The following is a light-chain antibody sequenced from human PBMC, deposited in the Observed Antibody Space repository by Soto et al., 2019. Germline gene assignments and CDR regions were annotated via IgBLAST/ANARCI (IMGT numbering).Light chain of an antibody. V-gene: IGKV3-20*01. CDR3: QQHETLIT. Sequence: EIVLTQSPVTLSLSPGERATLSCRASQSLRSSYFAWYQQQPGQGPRLLIYGASTRATGIPNRFSGSGSGKDFPLTISRLEPEDFAVYYCQQHETLITFGQGTRLEIK. CDR1: QSLRSSY. CDR2: GAS. J-gene: IGKJ5*01.